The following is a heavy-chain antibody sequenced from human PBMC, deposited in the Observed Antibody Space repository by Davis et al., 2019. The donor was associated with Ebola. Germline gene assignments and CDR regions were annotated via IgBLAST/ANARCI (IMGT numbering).Heavy chain of an antibody. Sequence: GESLKISCAASGFTFSDYYMSWIRQAPGKGLEWVSYISSSSSYTNYADSVKGRFTISRDNSKNTLYLQMNSLRAEDTAVYYCARDRSSRYYYYGMDVWGKGTTVTVS. CDR3: ARDRSSRYYYYGMDV. CDR2: ISSSSSYT. J-gene: IGHJ6*04. CDR1: GFTFSDYY. V-gene: IGHV3-11*06. D-gene: IGHD6-6*01.